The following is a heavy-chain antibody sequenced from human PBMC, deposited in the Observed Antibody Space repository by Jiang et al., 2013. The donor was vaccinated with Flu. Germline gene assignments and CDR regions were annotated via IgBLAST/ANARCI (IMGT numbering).Heavy chain of an antibody. V-gene: IGHV4-39*07. J-gene: IGHJ6*02. D-gene: IGHD3-16*01. CDR2: IYYSGST. CDR1: GGSISSSGYY. CDR3: ARDRFSTSLITYYYYGMDV. Sequence: GLVKPSETLSLTCTVSGGSISSSGYYWDWIRQPPGKGLEWIGSIYYSGSTYYNPSLKSRVIISVDTSKNQFSLNVSSVTAADAAVYFCARDRFSTSLITYYYYGMDVWGQGTTVTVSS.